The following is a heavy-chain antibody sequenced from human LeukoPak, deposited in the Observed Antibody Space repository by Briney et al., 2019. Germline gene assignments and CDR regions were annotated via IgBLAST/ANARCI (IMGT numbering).Heavy chain of an antibody. CDR3: ARCGGGGYNYDY. J-gene: IGHJ4*02. Sequence: SETLSLTCTVSGGSISSYYWSWIRQPPGKGQEWIGYIYYSGSTNYNPSLKSRVTISVDTSKNQFSLKLSSVTAADTAVYYCARCGGGGYNYDYWGQGTLVTVSS. CDR1: GGSISSYY. CDR2: IYYSGST. D-gene: IGHD5-24*01. V-gene: IGHV4-59*08.